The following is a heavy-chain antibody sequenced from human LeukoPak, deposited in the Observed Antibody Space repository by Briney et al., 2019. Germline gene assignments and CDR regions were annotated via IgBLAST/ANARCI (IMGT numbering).Heavy chain of an antibody. CDR2: INPNSGGT. D-gene: IGHD3-10*01. Sequence: VASVRVSCKASGYTFTGYYMHWVRQAPGQGLEWMGWINPNSGGTNYAQKFQGRVTMTRDTSISTAYMELSRLRSDDTAVYYCARAPSLDMVREISPRYYYYYYMDVWGKGTTVTVSS. CDR1: GYTFTGYY. J-gene: IGHJ6*03. V-gene: IGHV1-2*02. CDR3: ARAPSLDMVREISPRYYYYYYMDV.